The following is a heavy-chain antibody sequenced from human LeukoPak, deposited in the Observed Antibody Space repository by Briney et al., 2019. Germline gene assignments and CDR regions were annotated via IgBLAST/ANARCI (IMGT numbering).Heavy chain of an antibody. CDR1: GGSFSGYY. Sequence: SETLSLTCAVHGGSFSGYYWSWIRQPPGKGLEWIGEINHSGSTNYNPSLKSRVTISVDTSKNQFSLKLSSVTAADTAVYYCARGGIAARRGGSYMDVWGKGTTVTVSS. V-gene: IGHV4-34*01. J-gene: IGHJ6*03. D-gene: IGHD6-6*01. CDR2: INHSGST. CDR3: ARGGIAARRGGSYMDV.